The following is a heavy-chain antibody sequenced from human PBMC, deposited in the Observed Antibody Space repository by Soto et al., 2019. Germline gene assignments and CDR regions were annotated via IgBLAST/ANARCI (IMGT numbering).Heavy chain of an antibody. CDR3: VKNSGWFNT. J-gene: IGHJ5*02. D-gene: IGHD3-10*01. CDR2: IEGSGEIT. CDR1: GFMFSTTD. V-gene: IGHV3-23*01. Sequence: LRLSCAASGFMFSTTDMSWVRQAPGKGLEWLTTIEGSGEITYYADSVKGRFTISRDNSKSTVYLQMDSLTADDTAVYFCVKNSGWFNTWGQGTPVTVSS.